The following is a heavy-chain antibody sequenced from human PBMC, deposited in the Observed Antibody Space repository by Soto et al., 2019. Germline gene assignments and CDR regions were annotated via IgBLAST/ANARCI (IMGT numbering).Heavy chain of an antibody. V-gene: IGHV3-23*01. CDR1: GFTFSSYA. CDR2: ISGSGGST. CDR3: AKVQYYDFWSGYLYDYYGMDV. D-gene: IGHD3-3*01. J-gene: IGHJ6*02. Sequence: EVQLLESGGGLVQPGGSLRLSCAASGFTFSSYAMSWVRQAPGKGLEWVSAISGSGGSTYYADSVKGRFTISRDNSKNTLYLQMNSLRAEDTAVYYCAKVQYYDFWSGYLYDYYGMDVWGQGTTVTVSS.